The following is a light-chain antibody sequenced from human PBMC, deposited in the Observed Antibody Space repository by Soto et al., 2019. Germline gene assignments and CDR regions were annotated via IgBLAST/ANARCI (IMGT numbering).Light chain of an antibody. CDR3: QQGDSFPLS. V-gene: IGKV1-12*01. Sequence: DIQMTQSPSSVSASIGDRVTISCRASQGICKWLVWYQQKPGKAPKLLIYAASSLQSGVPSRFSGSGYGTNFTLTISSLQPEEFATYYCQQGDSFPLSFGGGTKVEI. J-gene: IGKJ4*01. CDR2: AAS. CDR1: QGICKW.